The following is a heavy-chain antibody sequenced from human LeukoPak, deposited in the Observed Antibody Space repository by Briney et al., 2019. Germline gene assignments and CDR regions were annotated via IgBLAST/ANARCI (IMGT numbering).Heavy chain of an antibody. D-gene: IGHD1-14*01. CDR1: GYSFTNYW. CDR2: IYPGDSDT. CDR3: ARQRLTNRNWFDP. V-gene: IGHV5-51*01. J-gene: IGHJ5*02. Sequence: GESLKISCKGSGYSFTNYWIGWVRQMPGKGLEWMGIIYPGDSDTRYSPSFQGQVTISADKSISTAYLQWSSLKASDTAMYYCARQRLTNRNWFDPWGQGTLVTVSS.